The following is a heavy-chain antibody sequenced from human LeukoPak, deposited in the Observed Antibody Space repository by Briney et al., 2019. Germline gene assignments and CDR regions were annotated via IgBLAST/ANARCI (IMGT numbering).Heavy chain of an antibody. D-gene: IGHD3-22*01. Sequence: SETLSLTCTVSGGSISRSSYYWGWIRQPPGEGLQWLRSIYYSGSPYDNPSLKSRVTISVDTSKNQFSLKLSSVTAADTAVYYCARLLHDSRGYYYFDYWGPGTLVTVSS. CDR3: ARLLHDSRGYYYFDY. J-gene: IGHJ4*02. CDR1: GGSISRSSYY. CDR2: IYYSGSP. V-gene: IGHV4-39*01.